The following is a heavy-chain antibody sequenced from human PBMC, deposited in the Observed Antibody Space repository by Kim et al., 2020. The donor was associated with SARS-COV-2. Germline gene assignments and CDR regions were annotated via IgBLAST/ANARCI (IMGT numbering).Heavy chain of an antibody. CDR2: IYYGRTT. CDR3: VRDRVDYSGSD. D-gene: IGHD4-4*01. CDR1: GGSINIGGYY. J-gene: IGHJ4*02. Sequence: SETLSLTCNVSGGSINIGGYYWNWIRQHPGKGLEWIGYIYYGRTTYYNPSLNSRITISADMSKSQFSLEMTSMTPADTAVYYWVRDRVDYSGSDWGQG. V-gene: IGHV4-31*03.